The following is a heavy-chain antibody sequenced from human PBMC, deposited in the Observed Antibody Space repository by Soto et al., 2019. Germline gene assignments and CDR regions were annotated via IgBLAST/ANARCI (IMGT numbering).Heavy chain of an antibody. CDR1: GGSFSGYY. J-gene: IGHJ6*02. CDR3: ARGGSYDFWSGYYRGSYYYYGMDV. Sequence: NPSETLSLTCAVYGGSFSGYYWSWIRQPPGKGLEWIGEINHSGSTNYNPSLKSRVTISVDTSKNQFPLKLSSVTAADTAVYYCARGGSYDFWSGYYRGSYYYYGMDVWGQGTTVTV. CDR2: INHSGST. D-gene: IGHD3-3*01. V-gene: IGHV4-34*01.